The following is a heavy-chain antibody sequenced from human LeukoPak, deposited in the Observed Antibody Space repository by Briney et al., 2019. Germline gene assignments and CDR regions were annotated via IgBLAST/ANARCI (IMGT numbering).Heavy chain of an antibody. CDR1: GFTFSSYS. D-gene: IGHD2-2*01. V-gene: IGHV3-48*04. Sequence: PGGSLRLSCAASGFTFSSYSMNWVRQAPGEGLEWVSYISSSSSTIYYADSVKGRFTISRDNAKNSLYLQMNSLRAEDTAVYYCARVGYCSSTSCYFLDVWGKGTTVTVSS. CDR2: ISSSSSTI. CDR3: ARVGYCSSTSCYFLDV. J-gene: IGHJ6*04.